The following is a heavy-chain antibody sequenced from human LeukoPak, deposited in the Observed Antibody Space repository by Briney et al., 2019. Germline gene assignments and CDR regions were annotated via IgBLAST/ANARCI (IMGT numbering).Heavy chain of an antibody. CDR3: AREATYYYDSSGYP. Sequence: SQTLSLTCAVSGGSISSGGYSWSWIRQPPGKGLEWIGYIYHSGSTYYNPSLKSRVTISVDRSKNQFSLKLSSVTAADTAVYYCAREATYYYDSSGYPRGQGTLVTVSS. V-gene: IGHV4-30-2*01. J-gene: IGHJ4*02. D-gene: IGHD3-22*01. CDR2: IYHSGST. CDR1: GGSISSGGYS.